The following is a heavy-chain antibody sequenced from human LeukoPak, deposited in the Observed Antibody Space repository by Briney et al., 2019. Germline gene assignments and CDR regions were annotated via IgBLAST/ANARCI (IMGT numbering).Heavy chain of an antibody. D-gene: IGHD6-13*01. J-gene: IGHJ4*02. V-gene: IGHV3-23*01. CDR2: ISGSGGST. CDR1: GFTFSSYA. CDR3: AKYPHFGAAAGVGLNY. Sequence: GGSLRLSCAASGFTFSSYAMSWVRQAPGKGLEWVSAISGSGGSTYYADSVKGRFSISRDNSKNTLYLQMNSLRAEDTAVYYCAKYPHFGAAAGVGLNYWGQGTLVTVSS.